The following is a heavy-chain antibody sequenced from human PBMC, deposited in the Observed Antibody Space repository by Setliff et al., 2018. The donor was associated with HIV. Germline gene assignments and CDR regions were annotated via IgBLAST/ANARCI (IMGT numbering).Heavy chain of an antibody. CDR1: GGSMSSYY. Sequence: SETLSLTCTLSGGSMSSYYWTWIRQPPGKGLEWIGYVYTSEISNYNSSLRSRVVISLDTSKNQFSLKLGSVTAADTAVYYCASAISTPSYYYHMDVWGTGTPVTVSS. J-gene: IGHJ6*03. V-gene: IGHV4-4*08. CDR3: ASAISTPSYYYHMDV. CDR2: VYTSEIS. D-gene: IGHD3-10*01.